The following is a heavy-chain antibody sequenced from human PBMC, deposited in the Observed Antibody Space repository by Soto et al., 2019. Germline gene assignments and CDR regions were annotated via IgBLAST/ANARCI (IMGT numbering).Heavy chain of an antibody. D-gene: IGHD3-10*01. Sequence: EVQLVASGGGLVQPGGSLRLSCAASGFTFSDHYMEWVRQAPGKGLEWVGRIRNKANSYTTEYGASVKGRFTISKDDSKTSPSLQMNSLKTEDTAVYYCASAWFGELKYFNYGGQGTLVTVSS. CDR2: IRNKANSYTT. CDR1: GFTFSDHY. V-gene: IGHV3-72*01. J-gene: IGHJ4*02. CDR3: ASAWFGELKYFNY.